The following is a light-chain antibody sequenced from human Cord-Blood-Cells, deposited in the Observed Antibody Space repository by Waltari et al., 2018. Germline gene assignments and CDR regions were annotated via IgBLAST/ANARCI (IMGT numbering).Light chain of an antibody. CDR2: EVS. J-gene: IGLJ2*01. V-gene: IGLV2-14*01. CDR3: SSYTSSSTVV. Sequence: QSALPQPASVSGSPGQSITISCPGTSSDVGGFHIVSWYQQHPGKAPKLILYEVSNRPSGVSNRFSGSKSGNTASLTISGLQAEDEADYYCSSYTSSSTVVFGGGTKLTVL. CDR1: SSDVGGFHI.